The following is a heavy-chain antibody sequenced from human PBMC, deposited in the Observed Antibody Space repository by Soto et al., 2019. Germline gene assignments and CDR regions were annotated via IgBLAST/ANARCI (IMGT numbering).Heavy chain of an antibody. V-gene: IGHV2-5*02. Sequence: QITLKESGPPLVKPTQTLTLTCSFSGFSLSTRGVGVGWIRQPPGKALEWLALIFWDDDKWYSPSLRSRLTITEHTSKTQVVLTMTNMDPVATATHTCAHRSPGYAYYSDRWCQGTLVTVSS. CDR1: GFSLSTRGVG. D-gene: IGHD5-12*01. J-gene: IGHJ4*02. CDR2: IFWDDDK. CDR3: AHRSPGYAYYSDR.